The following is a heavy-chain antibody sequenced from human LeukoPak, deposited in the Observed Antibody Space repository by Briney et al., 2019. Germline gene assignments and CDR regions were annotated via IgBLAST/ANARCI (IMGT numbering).Heavy chain of an antibody. V-gene: IGHV1-69-2*01. J-gene: IGHJ1*01. CDR3: ATSQLAAEEYFQY. D-gene: IGHD6-19*01. CDR1: GFTFIDNY. CDR2: VDPEGGET. Sequence: GATVKISCKTSGFTFIDNYMYWVHQAPGKGLEWMGRVDPEGGETIYAEKFRGRVTITSDTSTDTLYIEVSSLRSEDTAVYYCATSQLAAEEYFQYWGQGTLVIVSS.